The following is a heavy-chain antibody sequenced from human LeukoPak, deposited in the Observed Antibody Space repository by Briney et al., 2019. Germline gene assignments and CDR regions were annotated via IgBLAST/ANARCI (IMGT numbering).Heavy chain of an antibody. V-gene: IGHV4-59*12. CDR1: GGSISSYY. J-gene: IGHJ3*02. D-gene: IGHD3/OR15-3a*01. Sequence: PSETLSLTCTVSGGSISSYYWSWIRQPPGKGLEWIGYIYYSGSTNYNPSLKSRVTISVDTSRNQFSLKLNSVTAADTAVYYCAKSNGYDLVDIWGQGTMVTVSS. CDR2: IYYSGST. CDR3: AKSNGYDLVDI.